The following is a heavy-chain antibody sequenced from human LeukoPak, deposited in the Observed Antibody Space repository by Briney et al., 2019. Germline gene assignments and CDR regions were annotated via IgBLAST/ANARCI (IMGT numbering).Heavy chain of an antibody. CDR1: GFIFSSDW. CDR2: IKQDGSAK. J-gene: IGHJ4*02. Sequence: GRSLRLSCSASGFIFSSDWMKWVRQAPGKGLEWVATIKQDGSAKYYVDSVKGRFTISRDNAKKTLYLEMNTLRAEDTAVYYCATGEGHWGQGTLVTVSS. D-gene: IGHD2-21*01. V-gene: IGHV3-7*01. CDR3: ATGEGH.